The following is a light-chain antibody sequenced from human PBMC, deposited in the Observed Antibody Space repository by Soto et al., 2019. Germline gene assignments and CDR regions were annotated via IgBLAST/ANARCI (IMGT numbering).Light chain of an antibody. J-gene: IGKJ5*01. V-gene: IGKV3-11*01. CDR2: GTS. Sequence: EIVLTQSPATLSLSPGERATLSCRASQSVRRYLAWYQQKPGQAPRLLIYGTSSRATGIPDRFSGSGSGTDFTLTISSLEPEDFAVYYCQQRSNWPTFGQGTRLEIK. CDR3: QQRSNWPT. CDR1: QSVRRY.